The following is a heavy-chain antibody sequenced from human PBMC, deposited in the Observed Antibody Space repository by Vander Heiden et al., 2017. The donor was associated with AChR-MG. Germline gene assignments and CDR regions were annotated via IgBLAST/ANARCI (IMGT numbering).Heavy chain of an antibody. CDR3: ARGPYDYVWGSYRYAWFDP. Sequence: QVQLQQWGAGLLTPSETLSLTCAVYGGSFSGYYWSWIRQPPGKGLEWIGEINHSGSTNYNPSLKSRVTISVDTSKNQFSLKLSSVTAADTAVYYCARGPYDYVWGSYRYAWFDPWGQGTLVTVSS. D-gene: IGHD3-16*02. V-gene: IGHV4-34*01. J-gene: IGHJ5*02. CDR2: INHSGST. CDR1: GGSFSGYY.